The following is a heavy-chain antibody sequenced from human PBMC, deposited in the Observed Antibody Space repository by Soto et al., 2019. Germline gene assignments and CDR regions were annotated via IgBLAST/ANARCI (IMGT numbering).Heavy chain of an antibody. CDR1: GFMFSSHG. V-gene: IGHV3-33*01. Sequence: GGSLRLSCAASGFMFSSHGMHWVRQAPGKGLEWVAIIWYDGSNKYYADSGKGRFTISRDNSKNTLYLQMNSLRAEDTAVYYCARDYSGRYCSSTSCYYFDYWGQGTLVTV. J-gene: IGHJ4*02. CDR2: IWYDGSNK. D-gene: IGHD2-2*01. CDR3: ARDYSGRYCSSTSCYYFDY.